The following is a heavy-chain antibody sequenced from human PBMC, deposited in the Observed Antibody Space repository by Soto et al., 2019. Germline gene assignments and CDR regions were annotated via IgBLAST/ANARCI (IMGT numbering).Heavy chain of an antibody. CDR3: AIPDGEVPAAMRGPNYYYYGMDV. Sequence: PSETLSLTCTVSGGSISSSSYYWGWIRQPPGKGLEWIGSIYYSGSTYYNPSLNSRVTISVDTSKNQFSLKLSSVTAADTAVYYCAIPDGEVPAAMRGPNYYYYGMDVWGQGTTVTVSS. J-gene: IGHJ6*02. CDR1: GGSISSSSYY. D-gene: IGHD2-2*01. CDR2: IYYSGST. V-gene: IGHV4-39*01.